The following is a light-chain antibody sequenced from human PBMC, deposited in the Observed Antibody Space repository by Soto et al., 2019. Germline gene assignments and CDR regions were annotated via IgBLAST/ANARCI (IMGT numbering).Light chain of an antibody. CDR1: QSVSGDY. CDR2: SAS. J-gene: IGKJ5*01. V-gene: IGKV3-20*01. CDR3: QASGSSPSR. Sequence: EVVLTQSPGTLSLSPGERATLSCRASQSVSGDYLAWYQQKPGQAPRLLIYSASLRPAGIPDRFSGSGSETDFTLAICRLEAEDCALFYCQASGSSPSRVGQGTRLEIK.